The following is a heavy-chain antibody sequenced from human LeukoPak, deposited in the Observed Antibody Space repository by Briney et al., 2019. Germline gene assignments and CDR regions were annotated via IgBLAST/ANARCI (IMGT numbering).Heavy chain of an antibody. J-gene: IGHJ4*02. V-gene: IGHV4-59*12. CDR3: ARDYDSSGAFDY. CDR2: IHYSGST. CDR1: GGSINNYY. D-gene: IGHD3-22*01. Sequence: PSETLSLTCTVSGGSINNYYWSWIRQPPGKGLEWIGYIHYSGSTNYNPSLKSRVTISVDTSKNQFSLKLSSVTAADTAVYYCARDYDSSGAFDYWGQGTLVTVSS.